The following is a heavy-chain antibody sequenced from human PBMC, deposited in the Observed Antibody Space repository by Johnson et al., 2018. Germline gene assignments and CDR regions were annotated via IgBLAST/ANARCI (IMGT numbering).Heavy chain of an antibody. CDR2: ISSSSSAR. CDR1: GFTFSSYS. V-gene: IGHV3-48*01. CDR3: AKFGSMIRGGFINAPDAFDV. Sequence: VQLVESGGGLVQPGGSLRLSCVASGFTFSSYSLNWVRQAPGKGLEWTSYISSSSSARYNVDSVKGRFTISRDNSKNTRYLQMNSLRPGDTAVYYCAKFGSMIRGGFINAPDAFDVWGQGTMVTVSS. D-gene: IGHD3-10*01. J-gene: IGHJ3*01.